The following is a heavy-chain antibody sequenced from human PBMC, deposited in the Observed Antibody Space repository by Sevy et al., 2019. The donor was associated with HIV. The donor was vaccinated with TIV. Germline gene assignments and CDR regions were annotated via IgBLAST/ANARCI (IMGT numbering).Heavy chain of an antibody. CDR2: IKSKTDGGTP. CDR1: GFTFSNAW. J-gene: IGHJ6*02. CDR3: TTADIVVVPAAIAPKYYYYGMDD. D-gene: IGHD2-2*02. V-gene: IGHV3-15*01. Sequence: GGSLRLSCAASGFTFSNAWMSWVRQAPGKGLEWVGRIKSKTDGGTPDYAAPVKGRFTISRDDSKNTLYLQMNSLKTEDTAVYYCTTADIVVVPAAIAPKYYYYGMDDWGQWTTVTVSS.